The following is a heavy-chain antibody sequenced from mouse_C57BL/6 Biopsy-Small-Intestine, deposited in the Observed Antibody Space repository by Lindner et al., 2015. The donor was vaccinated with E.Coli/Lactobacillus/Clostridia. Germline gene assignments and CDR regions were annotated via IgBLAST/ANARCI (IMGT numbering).Heavy chain of an antibody. CDR2: IDSSDTYT. CDR1: GYTFTSYW. CDR3: SRGNLHFAMDY. Sequence: VQLQESGAGTGEAWASVKLSCKASGYTFTSYWMHWVKQRPGQGLEWIGEIDSSDTYTYYNQKFKGKATLTVDKSSSTAYMQLSSLTSEDSAVYYCSRGNLHFAMDYVGSRNLSHRLL. J-gene: IGHJ4*01. V-gene: IGHV1-69*02. D-gene: IGHD2-1*01.